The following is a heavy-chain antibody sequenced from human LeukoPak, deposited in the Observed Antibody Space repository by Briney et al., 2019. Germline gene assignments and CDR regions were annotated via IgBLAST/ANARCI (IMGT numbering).Heavy chain of an antibody. CDR1: GFTFSSYW. CDR2: ISGSGAST. V-gene: IGHV3-23*01. CDR3: AKYDSSGLLAFDI. Sequence: GGSLRLSCAASGFTFSSYWMHWVRQAPGKGLVWVSAISGSGASTYYADSVKGRFTISRDNSKNTLYLQMNSLRAEDTAVYYCAKYDSSGLLAFDIWGQGTMVTVSS. J-gene: IGHJ3*02. D-gene: IGHD3-22*01.